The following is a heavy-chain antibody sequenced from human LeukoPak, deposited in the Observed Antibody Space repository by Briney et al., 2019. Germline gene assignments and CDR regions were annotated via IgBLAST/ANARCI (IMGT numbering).Heavy chain of an antibody. D-gene: IGHD4-11*01. V-gene: IGHV3-48*01. CDR1: GFTFSSYS. CDR2: ISSSSSTI. J-gene: IGHJ6*03. CDR3: ASIRHYSNYVLAPYYYYMDV. Sequence: GGSLRLSCAASGFTFSSYSMNWVRQAPGKGLEWVSSISSSSSTIYYADSVKGRFTISRDNAKNSLYLQMNSLRAEDTAVYYCASIRHYSNYVLAPYYYYMDVWGKGTTVTVSS.